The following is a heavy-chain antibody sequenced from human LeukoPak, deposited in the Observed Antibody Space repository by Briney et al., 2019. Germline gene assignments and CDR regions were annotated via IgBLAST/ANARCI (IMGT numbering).Heavy chain of an antibody. CDR1: GGSISSSSYY. V-gene: IGHV4-39*01. D-gene: IGHD6-6*01. CDR2: IYYSGST. J-gene: IGHJ4*02. Sequence: SETLSLTCTVSGGSISSSSYYWGWIRQPSGKGLEWIGSIYYSGSTYYNPSLKSRVTISVDTSKNQFSLKLSSVTAADTAVYYCARTYIAARVLDYWGQGTLVTVSS. CDR3: ARTYIAARVLDY.